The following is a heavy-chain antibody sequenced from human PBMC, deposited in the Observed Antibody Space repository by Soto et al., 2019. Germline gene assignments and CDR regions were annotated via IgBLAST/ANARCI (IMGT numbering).Heavy chain of an antibody. D-gene: IGHD3-22*01. J-gene: IGHJ4*02. CDR1: GFTFSDYY. CDR2: ISSSGSTI. CDR3: ARMAYYYDSSGYFDY. V-gene: IGHV3-11*01. Sequence: GSLRLSCAASGFTFSDYYMSWIRQAPGKGLEWVSYISSSGSTIYYADSVKGRFTISRDNAKNSLYLQMNSLRAEDTAVYYCARMAYYYDSSGYFDYWGQGTLVTVSS.